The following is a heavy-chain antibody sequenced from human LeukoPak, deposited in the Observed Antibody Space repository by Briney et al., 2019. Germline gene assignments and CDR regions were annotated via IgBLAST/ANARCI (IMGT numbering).Heavy chain of an antibody. CDR2: ISGSGGST. Sequence: VGSLRLSRAASGFTFSNYAMSWVRQAPGKGLECVSPISGSGGSTYYAVSVRGRFTVSRDNYKNTLFLQMDSLRAEDTAVYYCAKSPTGSSWPSIAYWGQGTLVTVSS. CDR3: AKSPTGSSWPSIAY. V-gene: IGHV3-23*01. CDR1: GFTFSNYA. D-gene: IGHD6-13*01. J-gene: IGHJ4*02.